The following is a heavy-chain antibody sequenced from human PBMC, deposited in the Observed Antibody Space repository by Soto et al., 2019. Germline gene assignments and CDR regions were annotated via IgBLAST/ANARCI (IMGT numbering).Heavy chain of an antibody. D-gene: IGHD3-3*01. Sequence: GASVKVSCKASGGTFSSYTISWVRQAPGQGLEWMGRIIPILGIANYAQKFQGRVTITADKSTSTAYMELSSLRSEDTAVYYCASNTYYDSNPSHAITHYYWGQGTLVTVSS. CDR3: ASNTYYDSNPSHAITHYY. CDR2: IIPILGIA. J-gene: IGHJ4*02. V-gene: IGHV1-69*02. CDR1: GGTFSSYT.